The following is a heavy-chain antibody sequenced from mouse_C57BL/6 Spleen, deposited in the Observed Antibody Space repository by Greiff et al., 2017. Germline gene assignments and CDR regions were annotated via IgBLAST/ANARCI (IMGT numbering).Heavy chain of an antibody. CDR1: GFNIKDYY. CDR2: IDPEDGET. Sequence: VHVKQSGAELVKPGASVKLSCTASGFNIKDYYMHWVKQRTEQGLEWIGRIDPEDGETKYAPTFQGKATITADTSSNTAYLQLSSLTSEDTAVYYCARPYDGYGLFAYWGQGTLVTVSA. J-gene: IGHJ3*01. V-gene: IGHV14-2*01. D-gene: IGHD2-3*01. CDR3: ARPYDGYGLFAY.